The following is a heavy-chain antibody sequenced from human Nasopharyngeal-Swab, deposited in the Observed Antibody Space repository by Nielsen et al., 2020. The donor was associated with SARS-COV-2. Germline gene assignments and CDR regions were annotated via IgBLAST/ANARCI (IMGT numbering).Heavy chain of an antibody. D-gene: IGHD4-17*01. CDR3: VRDESGDYLGLPFDS. J-gene: IGHJ4*02. Sequence: SETLSLNCSGSGASISNRTYYWGWLRQSPEKGLQWIGTVFYTGTYYNPSLQSRVTISVDTSKNQFSLKLTSVTAADTAVYYCVRDESGDYLGLPFDSWGPGTLVTVSS. CDR2: VFYTGT. V-gene: IGHV4-39*07. CDR1: GASISNRTYY.